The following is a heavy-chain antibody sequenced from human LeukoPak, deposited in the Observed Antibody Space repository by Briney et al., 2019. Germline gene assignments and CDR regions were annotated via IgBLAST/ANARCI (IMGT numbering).Heavy chain of an antibody. CDR2: ISAYNGNT. CDR3: ARDLNNRMYYYDSSDTGELHYYYMDV. V-gene: IGHV1-18*01. D-gene: IGHD3-22*01. J-gene: IGHJ6*03. CDR1: GYTFTSYG. Sequence: ASVKVSCKASGYTFTSYGISWVRQAPGQGLEWMGWISAYNGNTNYAQKLQGRVTMTTDTSTSTAYMELSSLRSEDTAVYYCARDLNNRMYYYDSSDTGELHYYYMDVWGKGTTVTVSS.